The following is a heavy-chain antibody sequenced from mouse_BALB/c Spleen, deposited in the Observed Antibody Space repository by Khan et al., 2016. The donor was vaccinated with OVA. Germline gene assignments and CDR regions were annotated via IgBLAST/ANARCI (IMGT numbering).Heavy chain of an antibody. D-gene: IGHD1-3*01. V-gene: IGHV3-8*02. CDR1: GDSITSGF. CDR3: ARSTYKYAFAY. Sequence: EVQLEESGPSLVQSSQTLSLTCSVTGDSITSGFWSWVRKFPGNKLEYMGYMIYSGYTYYNPSLKGRFSITRHTSTNQYYLQMNSVTTEDTAKYYCARSTYKYAFAYWGQGALVTVSA. CDR2: MIYSGYT. J-gene: IGHJ3*01.